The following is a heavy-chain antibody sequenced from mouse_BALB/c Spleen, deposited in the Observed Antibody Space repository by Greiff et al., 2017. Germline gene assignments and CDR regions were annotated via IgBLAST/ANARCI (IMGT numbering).Heavy chain of an antibody. Sequence: EVKLQESGGGLVKPGGSLKLSCAASGFTFSSYAMSWVRQTPEKRLEWVASISSGGSTYYPDSVKGRFTISRDNARNILYLQMSSLRSEDTAMYYCARGGGTTPWFAYWGQGTLVTVSA. CDR3: ARGGGTTPWFAY. V-gene: IGHV5-6-5*01. CDR2: ISSGGST. CDR1: GFTFSSYA. J-gene: IGHJ3*01. D-gene: IGHD1-1*01.